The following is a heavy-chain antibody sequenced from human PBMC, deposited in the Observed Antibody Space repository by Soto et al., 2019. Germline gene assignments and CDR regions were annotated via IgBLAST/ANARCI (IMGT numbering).Heavy chain of an antibody. Sequence: GASVKVSCKVSGYTLTELSMHWVRQAPGKGLEWMGGFDPEDGETIYAQKFQGRVTMTGDTSTDTAYMELSSLRSEDTAVYYCATAGLIDAFDIWGQGTMVTVSS. D-gene: IGHD3-10*01. CDR1: GYTLTELS. CDR2: FDPEDGET. V-gene: IGHV1-24*01. CDR3: ATAGLIDAFDI. J-gene: IGHJ3*02.